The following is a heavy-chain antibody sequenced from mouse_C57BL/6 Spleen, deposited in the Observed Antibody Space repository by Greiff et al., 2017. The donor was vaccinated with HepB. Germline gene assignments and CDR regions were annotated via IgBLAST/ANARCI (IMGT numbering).Heavy chain of an antibody. CDR2: INHSSGYT. J-gene: IGHJ2*01. D-gene: IGHD2-4*01. CDR1: GYTFTSYW. V-gene: IGHV1-7*01. Sequence: VQLQQSGAELAKPGASVKLSCKASGYTFTSYWMHWVKQRPGQGLEWIGYINHSSGYTKYNQKFKDKATLTADKSSSTAYMQLSSLTYEDAAVYDCERTGYEYDIDYWGQGTTLTVSS. CDR3: ERTGYEYDIDY.